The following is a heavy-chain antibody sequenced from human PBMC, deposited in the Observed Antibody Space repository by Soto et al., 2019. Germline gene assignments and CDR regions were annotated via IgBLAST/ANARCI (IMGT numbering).Heavy chain of an antibody. Sequence: ASVKVSCKASGYTFTSYYMHWVRQAPGQGLEWMGIINPSGGSTSYAQRFQGRVTMTRDTSTSTVYMELSSLRSEDTAVYYCGRAMGIAAAVTFYYYYGMDVWGQGTTVTVSS. J-gene: IGHJ6*02. CDR1: GYTFTSYY. CDR3: GRAMGIAAAVTFYYYYGMDV. D-gene: IGHD6-13*01. CDR2: INPSGGST. V-gene: IGHV1-46*01.